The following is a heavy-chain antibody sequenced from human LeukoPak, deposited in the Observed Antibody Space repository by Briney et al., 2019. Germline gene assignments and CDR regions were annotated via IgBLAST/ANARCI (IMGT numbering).Heavy chain of an antibody. CDR3: ARRDYYDSSGYYYVEGAFDI. D-gene: IGHD3-22*01. J-gene: IGHJ3*02. V-gene: IGHV5-51*01. CDR2: IYPGDSDT. CDR1: GYSFTSYW. Sequence: GESLEISCKGSGYSFTSYWIGWVRQMPGKGLEWMGIIYPGDSDTRYSPSFQGQVTISADKSISTAYLQWSSLKASDTAMYYCARRDYYDSSGYYYVEGAFDIWGQGTMVTVSS.